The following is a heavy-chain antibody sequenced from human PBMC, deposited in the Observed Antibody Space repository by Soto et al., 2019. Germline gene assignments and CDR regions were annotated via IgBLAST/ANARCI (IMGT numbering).Heavy chain of an antibody. J-gene: IGHJ4*02. Sequence: XXCLRLSCAASGFTFNDFWMTWVRQAPGXGLEWVDKMXQDGNXKNYVDYVKGRXSISRENAXNSLYLQINSLRDEDTDVYYCARQHSGSYYFDYWGKGTPVTVSS. CDR2: MXQDGNXK. CDR1: GFTFNDFW. D-gene: IGHD1-26*01. CDR3: ARQHSGSYYFDY. V-gene: IGHV3-7*05.